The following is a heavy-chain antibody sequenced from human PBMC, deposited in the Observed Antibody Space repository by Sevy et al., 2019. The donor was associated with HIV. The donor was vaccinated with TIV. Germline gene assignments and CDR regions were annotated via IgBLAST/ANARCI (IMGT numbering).Heavy chain of an antibody. CDR1: GFTFGEYG. CDR2: ISHTGRNHK. Sequence: GGSLRLSCAASGFTFGEYGMHWVRQAPGKGLEWVAVISHTGRNHKYNADFVKGRFTISRDNSKNMVYLQMNSLRVEDTAIYYCARDRGEILRSAFKSWGQGTLVTVSS. CDR3: ARDRGEILRSAFKS. V-gene: IGHV3-33*08. D-gene: IGHD3-10*01. J-gene: IGHJ4*02.